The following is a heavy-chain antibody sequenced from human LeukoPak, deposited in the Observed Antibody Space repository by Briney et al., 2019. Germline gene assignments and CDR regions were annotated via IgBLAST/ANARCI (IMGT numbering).Heavy chain of an antibody. J-gene: IGHJ4*02. CDR1: GLTFSNYW. D-gene: IGHD3-22*01. V-gene: IGHV3-7*03. CDR3: AANYYDSSGYFDY. CDR2: IKEDGSEK. Sequence: GGSLRLSCAASGLTFSNYWMSWVRQAPGKGLEWVANIKEDGSEKYYVDSMKGRFTISRDNAKNSLYLQMSSLRVEDTAVYYCAANYYDSSGYFDYWGQGTLVTVSS.